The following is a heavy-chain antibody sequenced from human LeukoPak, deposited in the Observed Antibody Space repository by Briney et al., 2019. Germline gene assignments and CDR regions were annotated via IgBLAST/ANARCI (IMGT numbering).Heavy chain of an antibody. CDR2: IYHSGST. CDR1: GYSISSGYY. Sequence: PSENLSLTCTVSGYSISSGYYWGWIRQPPGKGLEWFGSIYHSGSTYYNPSLKSRVTISVDTSKNQFSLKLSSVTAADTAVYYCARADAFDIWGQGTMVTVSS. CDR3: ARADAFDI. V-gene: IGHV4-38-2*02. J-gene: IGHJ3*02.